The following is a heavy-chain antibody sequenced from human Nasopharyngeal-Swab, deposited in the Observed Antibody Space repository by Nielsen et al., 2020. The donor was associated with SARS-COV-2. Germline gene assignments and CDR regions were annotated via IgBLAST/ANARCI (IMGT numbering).Heavy chain of an antibody. D-gene: IGHD6-19*01. Sequence: GESLKISCAASGFTVSSNYMSWVRQAPGKGLEWVSVIYSGGSTYYADSVKGRFTISSDNSKNTLYLQMNSLKAEDTAVYYCARDLYRQQWPLYNYYGMDVWGQGTTVTVSS. J-gene: IGHJ6*02. CDR1: GFTVSSNY. V-gene: IGHV3-53*01. CDR3: ARDLYRQQWPLYNYYGMDV. CDR2: IYSGGST.